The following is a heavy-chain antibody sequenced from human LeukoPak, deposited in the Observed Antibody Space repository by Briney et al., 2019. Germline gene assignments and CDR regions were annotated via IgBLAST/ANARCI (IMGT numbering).Heavy chain of an antibody. CDR2: INPSGGST. J-gene: IGHJ4*02. V-gene: IGHV1-46*01. D-gene: IGHD2-15*01. CDR1: GYTFTSYY. Sequence: ASVKVSCKASGYTFTSYYMHWVRQAPGQGLEGMGIINPSGGSTSYAQKFQGRVTMTRDMSTSTVYMELSSLRSEDTAVYYCAIPGYCSGGSCQNVVDYWGQGTLVTVSS. CDR3: AIPGYCSGGSCQNVVDY.